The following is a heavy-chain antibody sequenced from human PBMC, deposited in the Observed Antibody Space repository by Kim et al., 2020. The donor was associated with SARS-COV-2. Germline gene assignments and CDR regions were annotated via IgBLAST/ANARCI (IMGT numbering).Heavy chain of an antibody. J-gene: IGHJ4*02. V-gene: IGHV3-48*03. Sequence: GYLRLSCAASGFTFSSYEMNWVRQAPGKGLEWVSYISSSGSTIYYGDSVKGRFTISRDNAKNTLYLQMNSLRAEDTAVYYCARDRRAMEQWDYWGQGTLVTVSS. CDR1: GFTFSSYE. CDR3: ARDRRAMEQWDY. CDR2: ISSSGSTI. D-gene: IGHD6-19*01.